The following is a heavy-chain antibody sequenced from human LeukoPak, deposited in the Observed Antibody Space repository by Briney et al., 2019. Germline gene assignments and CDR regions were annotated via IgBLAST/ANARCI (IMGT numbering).Heavy chain of an antibody. CDR1: GGSISSYY. CDR2: IYYSGST. J-gene: IGHJ4*02. D-gene: IGHD3-22*01. Sequence: PSETLSLTCTVSGGSISSYYWSWIRQPPGKGLEWIGYIYYSGSTNYNPSLKSRVTISVDTSKNQFSLKLSSVTAADTAVYYCARLSNCDSPFDYWGQGTLVTVSS. V-gene: IGHV4-59*08. CDR3: ARLSNCDSPFDY.